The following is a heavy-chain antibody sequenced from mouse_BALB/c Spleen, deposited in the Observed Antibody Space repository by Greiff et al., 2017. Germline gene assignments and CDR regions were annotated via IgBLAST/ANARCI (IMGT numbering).Heavy chain of an antibody. CDR1: AYSITSGYY. Sequence: ESGPGLVKPSQSLSLTCSVTAYSITSGYYWNWIRQFPGNKLEWMGYISNDGSNNSNPSLKNRFSIPRDTSKNQFFLKLNSVTTEDTATYYWARGGLGPSTEYGGQGTNLPVSS. CDR3: ARGGLGPSTEY. D-gene: IGHD2-1*01. J-gene: IGHJ2*01. CDR2: ISNDGSN. V-gene: IGHV3-6*02.